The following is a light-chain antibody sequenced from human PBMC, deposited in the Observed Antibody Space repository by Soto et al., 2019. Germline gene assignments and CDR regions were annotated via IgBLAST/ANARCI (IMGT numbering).Light chain of an antibody. J-gene: IGKJ3*01. CDR3: QHYDGLPLT. Sequence: EIVLTQSPGTLSLSPGERATLSCRASQSLSINSLAWYQQKPGQSPRLLVYGASTRDTGIPDRFRGSGSGTDFALTISSLEPEDFAMYYCQHYDGLPLTFGPGTKVDIK. CDR1: QSLSINS. V-gene: IGKV3-20*01. CDR2: GAS.